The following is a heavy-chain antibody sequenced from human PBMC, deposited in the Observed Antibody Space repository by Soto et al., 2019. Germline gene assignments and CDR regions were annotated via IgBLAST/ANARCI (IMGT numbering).Heavy chain of an antibody. J-gene: IGHJ4*02. V-gene: IGHV3-53*01. Sequence: GGSLRLSCAASGFTVSSTYLTWVRQAPGKGLEWVAILYTGTDTVYADSVKGRLTISRDSSKNTFYLQMNSLRAEDTAMYFCARSRYIGTYSGRFLDYWGQGSLVTVSS. CDR2: LYTGTDT. CDR1: GFTVSSTY. D-gene: IGHD1-26*01. CDR3: ARSRYIGTYSGRFLDY.